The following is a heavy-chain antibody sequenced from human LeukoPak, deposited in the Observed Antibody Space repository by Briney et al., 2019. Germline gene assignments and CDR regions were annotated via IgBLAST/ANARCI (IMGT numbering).Heavy chain of an antibody. Sequence: SETLSLTCTVSAYSISSGYYWGWIRQPPGKGLEWIGSIYHSGSTYYNPSLKSRVTISVDTSKNQFSLKLSSVTAADTAVYYCARVEAPPTTEGGWFDPWGQGTLVTVSS. J-gene: IGHJ5*02. CDR2: IYHSGST. CDR1: AYSISSGYY. D-gene: IGHD5-12*01. CDR3: ARVEAPPTTEGGWFDP. V-gene: IGHV4-38-2*02.